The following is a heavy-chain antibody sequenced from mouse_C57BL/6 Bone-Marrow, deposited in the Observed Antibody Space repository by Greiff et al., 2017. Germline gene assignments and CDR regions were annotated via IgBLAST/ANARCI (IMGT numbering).Heavy chain of an antibody. J-gene: IGHJ1*03. Sequence: QVQLKESGAELAKPGASVKLSCKASGYTFTSYGMSWVKQRPGQGLEWIGEIYPRSGNTYYNEKFKGKATLTADKSSSTAYMQLRSLTSEDSAVYVGARDGNDWYCDVWGTGTTVTVSS. CDR3: ARDGNDWYCDV. CDR1: GYTFTSYG. V-gene: IGHV1-81*01. CDR2: IYPRSGNT. D-gene: IGHD2-1*01.